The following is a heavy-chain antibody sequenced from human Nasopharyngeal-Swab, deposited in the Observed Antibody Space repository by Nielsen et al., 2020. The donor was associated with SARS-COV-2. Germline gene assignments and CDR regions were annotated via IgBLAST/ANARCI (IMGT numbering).Heavy chain of an antibody. Sequence: WVRQAPGQGLEWMGIINPSGGSTSYAQKFQGRVTMTRDTSTSTVYMELSSLRSEDTAVYYWARGRSLGEYYFDYWGQGTLVTVSS. J-gene: IGHJ4*02. CDR2: INPSGGST. CDR3: ARGRSLGEYYFDY. D-gene: IGHD3-10*01. V-gene: IGHV1-46*01.